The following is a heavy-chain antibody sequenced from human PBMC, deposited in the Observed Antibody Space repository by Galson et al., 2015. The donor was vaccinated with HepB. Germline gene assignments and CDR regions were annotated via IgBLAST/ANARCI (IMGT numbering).Heavy chain of an antibody. V-gene: IGHV3-43*01. CDR3: AKDIEGGYGH. J-gene: IGHJ4*02. CDR1: GFTFDDYT. D-gene: IGHD3-22*01. CDR2: ISWDGGST. Sequence: SLRLSCAASGFTFDDYTMHWVRQAPGKGLEWVSLISWDGGSTYYADSVKGRFTISRDNSKNSLYLQMNSLRTEDTALYYCAKDIEGGYGHWGQGTLVTVSS.